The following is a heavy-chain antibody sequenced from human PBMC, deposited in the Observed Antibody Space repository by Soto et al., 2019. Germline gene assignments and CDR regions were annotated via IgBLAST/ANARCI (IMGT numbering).Heavy chain of an antibody. CDR2: INSDGSST. CDR1: GFTFSSYW. D-gene: IGHD3-22*01. J-gene: IGHJ4*02. Sequence: GGSLRLSCAASGFTFSSYWMHWVRQGPGKGLVWVSRINSDGSSTGYADSVKGRFTISRDNAKNTLNLQMNSLRAEDTAVYYCARDTYYYGSSGYDPFDYWGQGTLVTVSS. CDR3: ARDTYYYGSSGYDPFDY. V-gene: IGHV3-74*01.